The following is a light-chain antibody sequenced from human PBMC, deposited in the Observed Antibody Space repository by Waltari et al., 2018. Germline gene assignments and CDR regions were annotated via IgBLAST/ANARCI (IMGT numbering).Light chain of an antibody. J-gene: IGKJ1*01. CDR3: QQYYTPPWT. Sequence: VLTQSPATLSLSPGETATLPCRASQSVLKNSNNKNNLAWYQQKRGQPPKLLIYWASARESGVPDRFSGSGSGTDFTLTITSLQAEDVAVYYCQQYYTPPWTFGQGTKVEIK. CDR2: WAS. V-gene: IGKV4-1*01. CDR1: QSVLKNSNNKNN.